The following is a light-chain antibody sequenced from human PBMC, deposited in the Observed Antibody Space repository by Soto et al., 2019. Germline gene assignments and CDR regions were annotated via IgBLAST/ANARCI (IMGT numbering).Light chain of an antibody. CDR1: ESISRDY. V-gene: IGKV3-20*01. CDR2: GAS. Sequence: EIVLTQSPGTLSLSPGQRATLSCRASESISRDYLAWYQQRLGQAPRLLIYGASSRATGIPDRFSGSGSGTDFTLTIRRLEPEDFAIYYCQQYGGVPYTFGQGTKLEIK. CDR3: QQYGGVPYT. J-gene: IGKJ2*01.